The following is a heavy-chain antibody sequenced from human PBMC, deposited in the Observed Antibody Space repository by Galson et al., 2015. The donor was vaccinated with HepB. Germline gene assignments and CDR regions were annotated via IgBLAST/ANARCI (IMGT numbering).Heavy chain of an antibody. CDR2: IFYSGTT. Sequence: TVSGGSINNYYWSWIRQPPGRGLEWIGNIFYSGTTNYNPSLKSRVTISVDTSKHQFSLKLTSVTAADTAVYYCARASPLWFGALHVPDAFHMWGQGTMVAIYS. J-gene: IGHJ3*02. V-gene: IGHV4-59*01. CDR3: ARASPLWFGALHVPDAFHM. CDR1: GGSINNYY. D-gene: IGHD3-10*01.